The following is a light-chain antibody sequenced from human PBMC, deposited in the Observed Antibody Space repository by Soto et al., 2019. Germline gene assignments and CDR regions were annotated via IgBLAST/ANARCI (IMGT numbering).Light chain of an antibody. Sequence: QSALTQPASVSGSPGQSITISCTGTNSDVGASNYVSWYQQHPGKAPKLMIYDVINRPSGVSNRFSGSKSGNTASLTISGLQAEDEDDYYCSSYTASSTLDVFGTGTKLTVL. CDR1: NSDVGASNY. V-gene: IGLV2-14*01. CDR2: DVI. J-gene: IGLJ1*01. CDR3: SSYTASSTLDV.